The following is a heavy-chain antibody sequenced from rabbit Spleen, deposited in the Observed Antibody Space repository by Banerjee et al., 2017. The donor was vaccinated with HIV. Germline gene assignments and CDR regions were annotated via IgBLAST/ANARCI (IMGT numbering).Heavy chain of an antibody. CDR3: ARETSSGWGVVSYYFNL. V-gene: IGHV1S40*01. Sequence: QSLEESGGGLVKPEGSLKLSCTASGFSFSNKAVMCWVRQAPGKGLEWIACINAVTGKAVYASWAKGRFTISKTSSTTVTLQMTSLTAADTATYFCARETSSGWGVVSYYFNLWGQGTLVTVS. D-gene: IGHD4-1*01. CDR2: INAVTGKA. J-gene: IGHJ4*01. CDR1: GFSFSNKAV.